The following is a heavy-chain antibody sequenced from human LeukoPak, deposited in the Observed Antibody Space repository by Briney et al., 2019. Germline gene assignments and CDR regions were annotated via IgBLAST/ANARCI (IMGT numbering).Heavy chain of an antibody. CDR2: IIPIFGTA. D-gene: IGHD4-17*01. CDR3: ASGDYGDSW. CDR1: GGTFSSYA. Sequence: GASVKVSCKASGGTFSSYAISWVRQAPGQGLEWMGGIIPIFGTANYAQKFQGRVTITADESTSTAYMELRSLRSDDTAVYYCASGDYGDSWWGQGTLVTVSS. J-gene: IGHJ4*02. V-gene: IGHV1-69*13.